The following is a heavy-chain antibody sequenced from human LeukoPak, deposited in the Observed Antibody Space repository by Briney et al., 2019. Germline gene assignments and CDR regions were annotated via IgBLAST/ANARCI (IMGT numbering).Heavy chain of an antibody. CDR2: IIPIFGTA. D-gene: IGHD4-17*01. Sequence: GSSVKVSCKASGGTFSCYAISRVRQAPGQGLEWMGRIIPIFGTANYAQKFQGRVTITTDESTSTAYMELSSLRSEDTAVYYCATYWPGPYGDYEGYYYMDVWGKGTAVTVSS. CDR3: ATYWPGPYGDYEGYYYMDV. J-gene: IGHJ6*03. CDR1: GGTFSCYA. V-gene: IGHV1-69*05.